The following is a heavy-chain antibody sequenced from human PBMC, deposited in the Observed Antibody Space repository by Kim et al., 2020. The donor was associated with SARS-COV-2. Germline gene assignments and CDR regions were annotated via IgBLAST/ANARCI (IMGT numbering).Heavy chain of an antibody. CDR2: IIPIFGTA. V-gene: IGHV1-69*13. J-gene: IGHJ4*02. CDR1: GGTFSSYA. D-gene: IGHD6-6*01. Sequence: SVKVSCKASGGTFSSYAISWVRQAPGQGLEWMGGIIPIFGTANYAQKFQGRVTITADESTSTAYMELSSLRSEDTAVYYCAAPIAALPTLGYWGQGTLVTVSS. CDR3: AAPIAALPTLGY.